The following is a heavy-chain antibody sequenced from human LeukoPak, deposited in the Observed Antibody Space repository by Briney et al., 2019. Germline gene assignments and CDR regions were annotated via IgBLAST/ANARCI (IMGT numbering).Heavy chain of an antibody. Sequence: GGSLRLSCTASEFTFSIYWMQWVRQALGKGLEWVASIKQDGSEKYYVDSVKGRFTISRDNAKNSLFLQMDSLRAEDTALYYCARPGLKYGDYPSNYWGQGTLVTVSS. J-gene: IGHJ4*02. CDR2: IKQDGSEK. V-gene: IGHV3-7*03. CDR1: EFTFSIYW. D-gene: IGHD4-17*01. CDR3: ARPGLKYGDYPSNY.